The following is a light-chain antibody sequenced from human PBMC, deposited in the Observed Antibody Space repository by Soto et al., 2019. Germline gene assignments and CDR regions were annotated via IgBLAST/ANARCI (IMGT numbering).Light chain of an antibody. CDR2: TAS. V-gene: IGKV1-27*01. Sequence: DIPMTQSPSSLSASVGDRVTITCRASQGITKYLAWYHQKPGKVPNLLIYTASTLQSGVPSRFSGSGYGTDFTLTISSLQPEDVATYYCQKYNSAPCTFGPGTKVDIK. J-gene: IGKJ3*01. CDR3: QKYNSAPCT. CDR1: QGITKY.